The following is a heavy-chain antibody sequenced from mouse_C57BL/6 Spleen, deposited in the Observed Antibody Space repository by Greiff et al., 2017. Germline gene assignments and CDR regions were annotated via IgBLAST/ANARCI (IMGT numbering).Heavy chain of an antibody. CDR1: GFTFSSYG. D-gene: IGHD2-5*01. CDR2: ISSGGSYT. J-gene: IGHJ2*01. CDR3: ARHHYSNYGLDY. Sequence: EVMLVESGGDLVKPGGSLKLSCAASGFTFSSYGMSWVRQTPDKRLEWVATISSGGSYTYYPDSVKGRFTISRDNAKNTLYLQMSSLKSEDTAMYYCARHHYSNYGLDYWGQGTTLTVSS. V-gene: IGHV5-6*01.